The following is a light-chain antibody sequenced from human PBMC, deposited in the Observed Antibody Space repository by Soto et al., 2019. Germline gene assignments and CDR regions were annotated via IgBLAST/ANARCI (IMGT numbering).Light chain of an antibody. V-gene: IGKV3-20*01. CDR3: QQFSSYPLT. Sequence: ELVLTQSPVTLSVSPGERATLSCRASQSVSSSYLAWYQQKPGQAPRLLIYDASSRATGIPDRFSGGGSGTDFTLTISRLEPEDFAVYYCQQFSSYPLTFGGGTKVDI. CDR2: DAS. J-gene: IGKJ4*01. CDR1: QSVSSSY.